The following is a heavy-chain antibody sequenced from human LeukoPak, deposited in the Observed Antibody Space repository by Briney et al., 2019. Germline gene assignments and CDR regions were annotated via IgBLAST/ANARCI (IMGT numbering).Heavy chain of an antibody. CDR1: GYTFTTYA. CDR3: ARGPLTTPFDY. CDR2: TNAGIDNT. J-gene: IGHJ4*02. D-gene: IGHD4-17*01. V-gene: IGHV1-3*01. Sequence: ASVKVSCKASGYTFTTYAIHWVRQAPGQRLEWMGWTNAGIDNTKYSQKFQGRVTITSDTSASTAYMELSSLRSEDTAVYYCARGPLTTPFDYWGQGTLVTVSS.